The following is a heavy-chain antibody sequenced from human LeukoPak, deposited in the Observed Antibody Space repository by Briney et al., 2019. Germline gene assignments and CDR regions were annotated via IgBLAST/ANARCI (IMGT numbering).Heavy chain of an antibody. CDR3: SGRSGDLWNNSYHFDY. V-gene: IGHV4-59*08. CDR1: GGAISSFY. Sequence: SETLCLTCAVSGGAISSFYWSWVRQPPGKELEWIGYIYYSGDTNYNPSLQSRVTIYLDTSKNQFSHKLSSLTAADPPVYFCSGRSGDLWNNSYHFDYWGQGILVAVSS. CDR2: IYYSGDT. D-gene: IGHD3-3*01. J-gene: IGHJ4*02.